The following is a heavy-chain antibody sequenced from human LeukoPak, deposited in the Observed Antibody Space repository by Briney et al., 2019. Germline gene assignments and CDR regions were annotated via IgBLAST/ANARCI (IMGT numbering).Heavy chain of an antibody. CDR2: IIPIFGTA. V-gene: IGHV1-69*13. D-gene: IGHD3-3*01. CDR3: ARDRGGLEWLLYRSGWFDP. J-gene: IGHJ5*02. CDR1: GGTFGSYA. Sequence: SVKVSCKASGGTFGSYAISWVRQAPGQGLEWMGGIIPIFGTANYAQKFQGRVTITADESTSTAYMELSSLRSEDTAVYYCARDRGGLEWLLYRSGWFDPWGQGTLVTVSS.